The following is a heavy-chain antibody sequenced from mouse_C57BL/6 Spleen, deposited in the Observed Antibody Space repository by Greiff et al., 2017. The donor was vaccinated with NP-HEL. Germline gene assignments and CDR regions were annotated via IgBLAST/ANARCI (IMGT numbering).Heavy chain of an antibody. J-gene: IGHJ1*03. V-gene: IGHV1-18*01. Sequence: VQLKQSGPELVKPGASVKIPCKASGYTFTDYNMDWVKQSHGKSLEWIGDINPNNGGTIYNQKFKGKATLTVDKSSSTAYMELRSLTSEDTAVYYCARPRRYWYFDVWGTGTTVTVSS. CDR2: INPNNGGT. CDR1: GYTFTDYN. CDR3: ARPRRYWYFDV.